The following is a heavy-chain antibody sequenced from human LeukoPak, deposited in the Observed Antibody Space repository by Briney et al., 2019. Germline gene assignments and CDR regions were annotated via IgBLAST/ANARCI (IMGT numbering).Heavy chain of an antibody. CDR3: AKRTSWVDY. CDR1: GFTFSGCA. D-gene: IGHD1-26*01. V-gene: IGHV3-23*01. Sequence: PGGSLRLSCAASGFTFSGCAMSWVRQAPGKGPEWVSTVTDNGGSTFYADSVKGRFTISRDNSKDTLYLQMNSLRAEDAAVYYCAKRTSWVDYWGQGTLVTVSS. CDR2: VTDNGGST. J-gene: IGHJ4*02.